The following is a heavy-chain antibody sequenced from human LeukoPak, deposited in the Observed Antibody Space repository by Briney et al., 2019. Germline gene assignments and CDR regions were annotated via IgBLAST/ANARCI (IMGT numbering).Heavy chain of an antibody. CDR1: GGSISSVGYS. V-gene: IGHV4-30-2*01. CDR3: ARAVGYCSGGSCYLDAFDI. Sequence: PSDTLSLTCAVSGGSISSVGYSWSWIRQPPGKGLEWIGYIYHSGSTYYNPSLKSRVTISVDRSKNQFSLKLSSVTAADTAVYYCARAVGYCSGGSCYLDAFDIWGQGTMVTVSS. J-gene: IGHJ3*02. CDR2: IYHSGST. D-gene: IGHD2-15*01.